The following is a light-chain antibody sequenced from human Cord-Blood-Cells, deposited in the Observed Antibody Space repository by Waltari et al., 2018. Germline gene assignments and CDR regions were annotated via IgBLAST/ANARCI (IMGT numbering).Light chain of an antibody. V-gene: IGLV2-11*01. CDR2: DVS. CDR1: SSDVGGYNY. J-gene: IGLJ2*01. Sequence: QSALTQPRSVSGSPGQSVTISCTGTSSDVGGYNYVSWYHQHPGKAPKLMIYDVSKRPSGVPGRFSGSKSGNTASLTISGLQAEDEADYYCCSYAGSDVVFGGGTKLTVL. CDR3: CSYAGSDVV.